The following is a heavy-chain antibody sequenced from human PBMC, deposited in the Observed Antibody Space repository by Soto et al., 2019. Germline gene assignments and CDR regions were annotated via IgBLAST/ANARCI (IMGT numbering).Heavy chain of an antibody. CDR1: GFSFSSYW. CDR3: AKDISRGPTKNYDFWSGPDY. V-gene: IGHV3-74*01. D-gene: IGHD3-3*01. CDR2: INRDGSST. Sequence: EVQLVESGGGLVQPGGSLRLSCACSGFSFSSYWMHWVRQAPGKGLVWVSRINRDGSSTAYADSVKGRFTVSRDNAKNTLYLQMNSLRAEDTAVYYCAKDISRGPTKNYDFWSGPDYWGQGTLVTVSS. J-gene: IGHJ4*02.